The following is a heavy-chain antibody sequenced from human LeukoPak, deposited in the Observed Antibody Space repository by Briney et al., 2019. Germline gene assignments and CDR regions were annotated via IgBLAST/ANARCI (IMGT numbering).Heavy chain of an antibody. J-gene: IGHJ6*02. V-gene: IGHV3-33*06. Sequence: RSLRLSCAASGFTFSSYGMHWVRQAPGKGLEWVAVIWYDGSNKYYADSVKGRFTISRDNSKNTLYLQMNSLRAEDTAVYYCAKKGKYCSGGSCYSEGLYGMDVWGQGTTVTVSS. D-gene: IGHD2-15*01. CDR3: AKKGKYCSGGSCYSEGLYGMDV. CDR1: GFTFSSYG. CDR2: IWYDGSNK.